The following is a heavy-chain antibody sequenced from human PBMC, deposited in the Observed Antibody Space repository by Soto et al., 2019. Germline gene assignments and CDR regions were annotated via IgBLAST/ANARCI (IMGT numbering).Heavy chain of an antibody. D-gene: IGHD5-12*01. CDR3: AHRPHPYEVYFDL. CDR1: GFSLNTPGVG. CDR2: IYWDDDK. Sequence: QITLKESGPTLVKPTQTLTLTCAFSGFSLNTPGVGVGWIRQPPGKALEWLALIYWDDDKRYSPSLEGRLTITNDTSRNPLVPTMTNLDPVDTATYYCAHRPHPYEVYFDLWGRGTLVTVSS. J-gene: IGHJ2*01. V-gene: IGHV2-5*02.